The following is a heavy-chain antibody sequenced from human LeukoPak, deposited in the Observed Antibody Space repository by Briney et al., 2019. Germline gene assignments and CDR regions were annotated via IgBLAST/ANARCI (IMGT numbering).Heavy chain of an antibody. CDR2: ISSTSSYI. CDR1: LFTYSTCS. J-gene: IGHJ4*02. D-gene: IGHD3-10*01. CDR3: AREGGVGSGRQEDH. Sequence: GGSLRLSCAASLFTYSTCSMKWARQAPGKGLEWVSFISSTSSYIYYADSVKGRFTISRDNAKNSLYLQMNSLRAEDTAVYYCAREGGVGSGRQEDHWGQGTLVTVSS. V-gene: IGHV3-21*01.